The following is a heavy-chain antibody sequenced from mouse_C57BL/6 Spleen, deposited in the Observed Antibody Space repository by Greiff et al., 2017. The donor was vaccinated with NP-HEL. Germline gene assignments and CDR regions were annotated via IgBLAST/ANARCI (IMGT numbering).Heavy chain of an antibody. CDR2: ISDGGSYT. Sequence: EVNLVESGGGLVKPGGSLKLSCAASGFTFSSYAMSWVRQTPEKRLEWVATISDGGSYTYYPDNVKGRFTISRDNAKNNLYLQMSHLKSEDTAMYYCARAGTYYTYYFDYWGQGTTLTVSS. CDR1: GFTFSSYA. J-gene: IGHJ2*01. CDR3: ARAGTYYTYYFDY. D-gene: IGHD2-12*01. V-gene: IGHV5-4*03.